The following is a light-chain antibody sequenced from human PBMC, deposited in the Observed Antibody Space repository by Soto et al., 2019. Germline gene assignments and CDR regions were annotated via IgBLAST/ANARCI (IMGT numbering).Light chain of an antibody. V-gene: IGLV2-14*01. CDR2: DVS. J-gene: IGLJ2*01. CDR3: SSYTSSSNL. CDR1: SSDVGGYNY. Sequence: QSALTQPASVSGSPGQSITISCTGTSSDVGGYNYVSWYQQHPGKAPKLMIYDVSNRPSGVSNRFSGSKSGNTASLTISGLQAEDEADYYCSSYTSSSNLFGGRTKVTVL.